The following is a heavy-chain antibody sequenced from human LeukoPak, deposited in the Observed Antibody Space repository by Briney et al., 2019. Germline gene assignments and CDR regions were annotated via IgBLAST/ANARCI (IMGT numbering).Heavy chain of an antibody. CDR3: ARVIYDYIWGSYRLNDY. CDR1: GGSFSGYY. CDR2: INHSGST. V-gene: IGHV4-34*01. Sequence: KPPETLSLTCAVYGGSFSGYYWSWIRQPPGKGLEWIGEINHSGSTNYNPSLKSRVTISVDTSKNQFSLKLSSVTAADTAVYYCARVIYDYIWGSYRLNDYWGQGTLVTVSS. D-gene: IGHD3-16*02. J-gene: IGHJ4*02.